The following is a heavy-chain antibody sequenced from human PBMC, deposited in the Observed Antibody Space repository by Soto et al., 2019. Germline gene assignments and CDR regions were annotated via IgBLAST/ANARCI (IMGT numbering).Heavy chain of an antibody. D-gene: IGHD3-3*01. J-gene: IGHJ4*02. V-gene: IGHV3-30*18. CDR1: GFTFSSYG. CDR3: AKLPLDAFWSGPDY. CDR2: ISYDGSNK. Sequence: HPGGSLSLSCAASGFTFSSYGMHWVRQAPGKGLEWVAVISYDGSNKYYADSVKGRFTISRDNSKNTLYLQMNSLRAEDTAVYYCAKLPLDAFWSGPDYWGQGTLVTVSS.